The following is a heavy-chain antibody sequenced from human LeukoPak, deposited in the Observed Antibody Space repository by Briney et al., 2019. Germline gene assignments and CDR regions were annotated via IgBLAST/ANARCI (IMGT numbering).Heavy chain of an antibody. V-gene: IGHV3-7*02. CDR2: IKQDGSEK. D-gene: IGHD3-9*01. CDR3: ARGGDGDILTGLVFDY. J-gene: IGHJ4*02. Sequence: GGSLRLSCAASGFXFSSYWISWVRQAPGKGLEWVANIKQDGSEKYYVDSVKGRFTISRDNAKNSLYLQMNGLRAEDTAVYYCARGGDGDILTGLVFDYWGQGTMVTVSS. CDR1: GFXFSSYW.